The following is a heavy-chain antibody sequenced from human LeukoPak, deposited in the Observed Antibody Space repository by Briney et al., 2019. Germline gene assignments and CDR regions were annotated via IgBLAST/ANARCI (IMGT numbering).Heavy chain of an antibody. J-gene: IGHJ4*02. CDR2: ISSSSSYI. CDR3: ARDGVLSGSLFDY. Sequence: GGSLRLSCAASGFTFSSYAMSWVRQAPGKGLEWVSSISSSSSYIYYADSVKGRFTISRDNAKNSLYLQMNSLRAEDTAVYYCARDGVLSGSLFDYWGQGTLVTVSS. D-gene: IGHD1-26*01. CDR1: GFTFSSYA. V-gene: IGHV3-21*01.